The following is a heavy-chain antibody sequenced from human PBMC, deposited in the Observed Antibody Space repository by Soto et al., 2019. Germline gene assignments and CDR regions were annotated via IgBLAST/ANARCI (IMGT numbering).Heavy chain of an antibody. CDR1: GYTFTSYY. J-gene: IGHJ6*02. CDR2: INPSGGST. D-gene: IGHD1-7*01. Sequence: SVKVSCKASGYTFTSYYMHWVRQAPGQGLEWMGIINPSGGSTSYAQKFQGRVTMTRDTSTSTVYMELSSLRSEDTAVYYCARDTHRTGTTLGWGLLRYGMDVWGQGTTVTVSS. V-gene: IGHV1-46*01. CDR3: ARDTHRTGTTLGWGLLRYGMDV.